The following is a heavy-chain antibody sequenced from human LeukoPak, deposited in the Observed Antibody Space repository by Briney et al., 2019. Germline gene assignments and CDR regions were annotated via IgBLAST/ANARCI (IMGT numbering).Heavy chain of an antibody. D-gene: IGHD2-15*01. CDR2: IRDSGDST. J-gene: IGHJ4*02. CDR3: ERGVYCSGGTCYTGGGLRFDY. V-gene: IGHV3-23*01. CDR1: GLLFSSYA. Sequence: GGSLSLFCAVSGLLFSSYAKLWARRARGKALVWVSAIRDSGDSTYCADSVKCHFTISRDNAKNTMYLQMNSLRAEDTAVYDCERGVYCSGGTCYTGGGLRFDYWGQGTLVTVSS.